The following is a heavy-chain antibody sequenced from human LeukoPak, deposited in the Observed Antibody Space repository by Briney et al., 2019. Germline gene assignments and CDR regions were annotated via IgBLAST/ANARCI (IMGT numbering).Heavy chain of an antibody. CDR3: ARERGYGGIFDH. Sequence: PSETLSLTCTVSGGSISRYYWSWIRQPAGKGLEWIGYSYSSGSTKYSTSLKSRVAISLDTSKNDFSLRLRSVTAADTVVYYCARERGYGGIFDHWGQGTLVTVYS. D-gene: IGHD4-23*01. CDR1: GGSISRYY. V-gene: IGHV4-59*01. CDR2: SYSSGST. J-gene: IGHJ4*02.